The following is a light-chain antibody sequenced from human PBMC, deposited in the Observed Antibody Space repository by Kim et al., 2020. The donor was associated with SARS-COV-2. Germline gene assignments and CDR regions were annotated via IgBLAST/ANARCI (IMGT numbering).Light chain of an antibody. CDR1: QSITRW. CDR2: DVS. V-gene: IGKV1-5*01. Sequence: SAVVGDRVTFTCRASQSITRWFAWYQQKPGKAPKLLISDVSSLKTGVPSRFSGSGFGTEFILTISSLQPDDFASYYCQQYNSQPYTFGQGTKLEI. CDR3: QQYNSQPYT. J-gene: IGKJ2*01.